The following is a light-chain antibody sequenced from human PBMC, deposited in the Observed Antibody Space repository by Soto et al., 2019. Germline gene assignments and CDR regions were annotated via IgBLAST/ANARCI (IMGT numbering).Light chain of an antibody. V-gene: IGLV1-40*01. CDR3: QSYDSSLSGSRV. J-gene: IGLJ3*02. CDR1: SSNIGAGYD. CDR2: GNS. Sequence: QSVRTQPPSVSGAPGQRVTISCTWSSSNIGAGYDVHWYQQLPGTAPKLLIYGNSNRPSGVPDRFSGSKSGTSASLAITGLQAEDEADYYCQSYDSSLSGSRVFGGGTKLTVL.